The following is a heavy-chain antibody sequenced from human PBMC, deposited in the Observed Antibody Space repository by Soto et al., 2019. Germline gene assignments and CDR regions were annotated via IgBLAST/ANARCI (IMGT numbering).Heavy chain of an antibody. Sequence: PGGSLRLSCAASGFTFSSYGMHWVRQAPGKGLEWVAVIWYDGSNKYYADSVKGRFTISRDNSKNTLYLQMNSLRAEDTAVYYCASDSTQDSSGYYVRWGQGTMVTVSS. D-gene: IGHD3-22*01. CDR1: GFTFSSYG. CDR2: IWYDGSNK. J-gene: IGHJ3*01. V-gene: IGHV3-33*01. CDR3: ASDSTQDSSGYYVR.